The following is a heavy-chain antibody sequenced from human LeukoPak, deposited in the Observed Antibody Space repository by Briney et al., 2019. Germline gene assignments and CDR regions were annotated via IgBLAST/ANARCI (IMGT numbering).Heavy chain of an antibody. V-gene: IGHV1-18*01. CDR3: ARGGWTTGMEY. CDR1: GYSFTSHG. CDR2: ISGYNGNT. Sequence: GASVKVSCKTSGYSFTSHGISWVRQAPGQGLEWMGWISGYNGNTNYAQKSQGRVTMTTDASTRTAHMEVRGLRSDDTAVYYCARGGWTTGMEYWSQGTLVSVSS. J-gene: IGHJ4*02. D-gene: IGHD1-1*01.